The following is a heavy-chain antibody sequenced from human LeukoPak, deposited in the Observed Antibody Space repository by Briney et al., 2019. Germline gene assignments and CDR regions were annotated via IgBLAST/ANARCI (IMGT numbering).Heavy chain of an antibody. Sequence: GGSLRLSCAASGFTFTDYSINWVRQGPGKGLEWVSSISSSSTYIYYADSLKGRFTISRDNAKNSVYLQMNSLRAEDTAVYYCARELHYDILTGDFGSWGQGALVTVSS. CDR2: ISSSSTYI. D-gene: IGHD3-9*01. J-gene: IGHJ4*02. CDR1: GFTFTDYS. V-gene: IGHV3-21*01. CDR3: ARELHYDILTGDFGS.